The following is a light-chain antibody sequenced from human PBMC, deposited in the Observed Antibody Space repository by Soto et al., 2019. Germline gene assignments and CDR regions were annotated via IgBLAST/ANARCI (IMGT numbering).Light chain of an antibody. J-gene: IGLJ1*01. V-gene: IGLV2-14*03. CDR3: NSYTRSSTYV. Sequence: QSALTQPASVSGSPGQSITISCTGTSSDVGGCNYVSWYQQHPGKAPKRMIYDVTNRPSGVSYRFSGSKSGNTASLTISGLQSEDEADYYFNSYTRSSTYVFGTGTKLTVL. CDR1: SSDVGGCNY. CDR2: DVT.